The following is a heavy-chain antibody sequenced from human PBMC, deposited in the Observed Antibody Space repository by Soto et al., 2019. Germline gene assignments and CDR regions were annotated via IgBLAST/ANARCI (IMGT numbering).Heavy chain of an antibody. CDR3: ARGQRFSDWFDP. CDR2: IYSSGST. D-gene: IGHD3-3*01. CDR1: GGAINSYY. J-gene: IGHJ5*02. V-gene: IGHV4-4*07. Sequence: SEPLSLTCTVSGGAINSYYWTWIRQPAGKGLEWIGRIYSSGSTKYNPSLQSRVTMSLDTSKNQFSLRLTSVTAADTAVYYCARGQRFSDWFDPWGQGTLVTVPS.